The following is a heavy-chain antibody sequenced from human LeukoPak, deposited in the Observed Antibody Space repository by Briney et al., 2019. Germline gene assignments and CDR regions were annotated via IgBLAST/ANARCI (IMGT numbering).Heavy chain of an antibody. Sequence: ASVTVSCKASGYTFTSYQMHWVRQAPGQGLEWMGIINSSGGSISYAKKFQGRVTMTRDTSTSTVYMEMSSLRSEDTAVYYCARGDKYSYGPGDWGQGTLVTVSS. V-gene: IGHV1-46*01. CDR3: ARGDKYSYGPGD. J-gene: IGHJ4*02. CDR1: GYTFTSYQ. D-gene: IGHD5-18*01. CDR2: INSSGGSI.